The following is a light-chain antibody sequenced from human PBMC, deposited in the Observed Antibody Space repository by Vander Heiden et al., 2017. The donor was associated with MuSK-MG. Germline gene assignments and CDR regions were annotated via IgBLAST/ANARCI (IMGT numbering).Light chain of an antibody. V-gene: IGKV1-9*01. CDR3: QQLKSYPLT. CDR1: QCITSS. J-gene: IGKJ4*01. Sequence: DIQLTQSPSWLAASVGDRVTITCRVSQCITSSLAWYQQKPGKAPKLLILAASILQNGVPSRFSGSGSGTEFTLTISSLQPEDFATYYCQQLKSYPLTFGGGTQVEIK. CDR2: AAS.